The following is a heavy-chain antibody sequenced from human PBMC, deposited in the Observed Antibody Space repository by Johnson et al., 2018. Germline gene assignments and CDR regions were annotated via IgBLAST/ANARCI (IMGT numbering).Heavy chain of an antibody. CDR3: AKGGVAVASTFDY. Sequence: VQLVQSGGGVVQPGRSLRLSCAASGFSFSTYVMHWVRQAPGKGLEWVSYISSSGSTYYADSVKGRFTISRDNSKNTLYLQMSIVRVEDTAIYYCAKGGVAVASTFDYWGQGTLVTVSS. J-gene: IGHJ4*02. CDR2: ISSSGST. CDR1: GFSFSTYV. V-gene: IGHV3-23*04. D-gene: IGHD6-19*01.